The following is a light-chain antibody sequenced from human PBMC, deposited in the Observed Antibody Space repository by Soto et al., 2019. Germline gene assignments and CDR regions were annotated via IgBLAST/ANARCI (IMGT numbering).Light chain of an antibody. CDR1: QSISSY. CDR2: AAS. V-gene: IGKV1-39*01. Sequence: DIQMTKSPSSLSASVGDRVTITCRASQSISSYLNWYQQKPGKAPKLLIYAASSLQSGVPSRFSGSGPGTDFTLTISSLQPEDFATYYCQQSYSTLITFGQGPRLEIK. CDR3: QQSYSTLIT. J-gene: IGKJ5*01.